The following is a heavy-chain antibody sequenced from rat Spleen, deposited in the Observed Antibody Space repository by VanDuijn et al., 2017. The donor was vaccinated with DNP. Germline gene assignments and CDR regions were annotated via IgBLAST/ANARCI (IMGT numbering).Heavy chain of an antibody. CDR2: ISNSGDTT. J-gene: IGHJ3*01. CDR3: AHSDGSYGFAY. V-gene: IGHV5S13*01. Sequence: EVQVVESGGGLVQPGKSLKLSCAASGFSFSNHGMAWVRQAPTKGLEWVASISNSGDTTHYRDSVKGRFTISRDDAMNTLFLQMDSLRSDDTATYYCAHSDGSYGFAYWGQGTRVTVSS. CDR1: GFSFSNHG. D-gene: IGHD1-11*01.